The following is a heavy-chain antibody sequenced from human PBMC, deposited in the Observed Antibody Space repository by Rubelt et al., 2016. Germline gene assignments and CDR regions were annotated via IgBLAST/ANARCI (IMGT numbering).Heavy chain of an antibody. CDR3: ARGTDYYDSSGYSF. CDR2: IYYSGST. V-gene: IGHV4-59*01. Sequence: QLQLQESGPGLVKPSETLSLTCTVSGGSISSYYWSWIRQPPGKGLEWIGYIYYSGSTNYNPSLKSRVTISVDTSKNQFSLKLSSVTAADTAVYYCARGTDYYDSSGYSFWGQGTLVTVSS. J-gene: IGHJ4*02. CDR1: GGSISSYY. D-gene: IGHD3-22*01.